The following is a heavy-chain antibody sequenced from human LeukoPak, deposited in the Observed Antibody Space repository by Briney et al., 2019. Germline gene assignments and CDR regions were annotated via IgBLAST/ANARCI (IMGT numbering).Heavy chain of an antibody. J-gene: IGHJ3*02. V-gene: IGHV4-59*08. D-gene: IGHD2-2*01. CDR2: IYYSGST. CDR1: GVSISSYY. CDR3: ARLIGYCSSTSCHWAFDI. Sequence: SETLSLTCTVSGVSISSYYWSWIRQPPGKGLEWIGYIYYSGSTNYNPSLKSRVTISVDTSKNQFSLKLSSVTAADTAVYYCARLIGYCSSTSCHWAFDIWGQGTMVTVSS.